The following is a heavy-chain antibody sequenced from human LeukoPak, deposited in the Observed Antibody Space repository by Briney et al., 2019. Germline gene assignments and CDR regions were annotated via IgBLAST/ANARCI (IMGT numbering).Heavy chain of an antibody. D-gene: IGHD3-22*01. CDR3: ATDLSGNRIDYYDSSGYKNAFDI. J-gene: IGHJ3*02. CDR1: GYTLTELS. V-gene: IGHV1-24*01. Sequence: GASVKVSCKVSGYTLTELSMHWVRQAPGKGLEWMGGFDPEDGETIYAQKFQGRVTMTEDTSTDTAYMELSSLRSEDTAVYYCATDLSGNRIDYYDSSGYKNAFDIWGQGTMVTVSS. CDR2: FDPEDGET.